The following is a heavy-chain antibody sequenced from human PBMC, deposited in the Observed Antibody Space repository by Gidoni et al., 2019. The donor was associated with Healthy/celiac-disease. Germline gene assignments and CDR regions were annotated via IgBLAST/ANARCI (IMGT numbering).Heavy chain of an antibody. Sequence: QVQLVQSGAEVKKPGASVKVSCKAFGYTFTSFDINWVRQATGQGLEWMGWMNPNRGNTGYAQKFQGRVTMTRNTSISTAYMELSSLRSEDTAVYYCARGLSYYDFWSGPGGWFDPWGQGTLVTVSS. CDR3: ARGLSYYDFWSGPGGWFDP. J-gene: IGHJ5*02. CDR1: GYTFTSFD. D-gene: IGHD3-3*01. V-gene: IGHV1-8*01. CDR2: MNPNRGNT.